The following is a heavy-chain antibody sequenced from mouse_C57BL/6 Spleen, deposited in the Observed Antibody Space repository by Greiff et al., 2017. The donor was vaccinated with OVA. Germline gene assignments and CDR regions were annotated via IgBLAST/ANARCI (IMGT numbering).Heavy chain of an antibody. V-gene: IGHV3-6*01. CDR2: ISYDGSN. D-gene: IGHD2-5*01. Sequence: VQLKESGPGLVKPSQSLSLTCSVTGYSITSGYYWNWIRQFPGNKLEWMGYISYDGSNNYNPSLKNRISITRDTSKNQFFLKLNSVTTEDTATYYCSYYSNYVGYWYFDVWGTGTTVTVSS. J-gene: IGHJ1*03. CDR3: SYYSNYVGYWYFDV. CDR1: GYSITSGYY.